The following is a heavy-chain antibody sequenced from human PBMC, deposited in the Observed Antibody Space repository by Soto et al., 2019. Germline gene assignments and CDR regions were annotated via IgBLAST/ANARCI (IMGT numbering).Heavy chain of an antibody. CDR1: GYTFTSYD. CDR3: AREGLVLVPTTVNSDYYYYAMDV. V-gene: IGHV1-69*01. D-gene: IGHD2-2*01. J-gene: IGHJ6*02. CDR2: IIPRSATS. Sequence: SVKVACKASGYTFTSYDINWLRQAPGQGLEWMGGIIPRSATSNYAQKFQGRVTITADESTNTAYMELSSLRSEDTAVYYCAREGLVLVPTTVNSDYYYYAMDVWGQGTTVTVSS.